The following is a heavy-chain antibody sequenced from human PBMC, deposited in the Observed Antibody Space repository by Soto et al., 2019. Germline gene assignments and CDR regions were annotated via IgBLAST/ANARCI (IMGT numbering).Heavy chain of an antibody. CDR1: GYNFHTYW. J-gene: IGHJ6*02. V-gene: IGHV5-51*01. D-gene: IGHD4-17*01. Sequence: PGESLKISCKSSGYNFHTYWIAWVRQMPGKGLEWMGFIYPHDSDTRYSPSFRGQVTISADKSINTAYLQWTSLKASDTAIYFCARPTDYHYGMQVWGQGTTVTVSS. CDR3: ARPTDYHYGMQV. CDR2: IYPHDSDT.